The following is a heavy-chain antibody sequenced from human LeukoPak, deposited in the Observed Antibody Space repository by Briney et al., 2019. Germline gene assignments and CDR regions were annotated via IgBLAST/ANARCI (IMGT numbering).Heavy chain of an antibody. CDR2: ISGSGGST. CDR1: GFTFSSYA. Sequence: GGSLRLSCAASGFTFSSYAMSWVRQAPGKGLEWVSAISGSGGSTYYADSVKGRFTISRDNSKNTLYLQTNSLRAEDTAVYYCAKDLGVLLWFGELLEPSSFDYWGQGTLVTVSS. V-gene: IGHV3-23*01. D-gene: IGHD3-10*01. CDR3: AKDLGVLLWFGELLEPSSFDY. J-gene: IGHJ4*02.